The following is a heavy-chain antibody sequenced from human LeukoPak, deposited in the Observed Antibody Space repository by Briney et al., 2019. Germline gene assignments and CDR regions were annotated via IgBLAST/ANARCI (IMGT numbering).Heavy chain of an antibody. Sequence: PGGSLRLSCAASGFTFRSYWMSWVRQAPGKGLEWVANIKQGGSEKYYVDSVKGRFTISRDNAKNSLYLQMNSLRAEDTAVYYCARDRSEGAFDIWGQGTMVTVSS. J-gene: IGHJ3*02. V-gene: IGHV3-7*01. CDR1: GFTFRSYW. CDR3: ARDRSEGAFDI. CDR2: IKQGGSEK.